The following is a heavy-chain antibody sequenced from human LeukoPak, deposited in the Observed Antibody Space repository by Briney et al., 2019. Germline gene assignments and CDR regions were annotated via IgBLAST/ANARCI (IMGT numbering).Heavy chain of an antibody. D-gene: IGHD6-13*01. CDR3: ARHLFSSSPSDY. V-gene: IGHV5-10-1*01. CDR2: IGPSDSYI. CDR1: GYTFTTYW. J-gene: IGHJ4*02. Sequence: GESLKISCKGSGYTFTTYWISWARQMPGKGLEWMGRIGPSDSYINYSPSLQGHVTISTDKSVSTVYLQWSSLQASDTAMYYCARHLFSSSPSDYWGQGTLVTVSS.